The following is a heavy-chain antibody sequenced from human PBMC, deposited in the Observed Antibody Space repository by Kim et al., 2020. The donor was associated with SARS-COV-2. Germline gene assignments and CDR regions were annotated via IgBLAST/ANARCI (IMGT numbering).Heavy chain of an antibody. V-gene: IGHV3-11*05. CDR1: GFTFSDYY. J-gene: IGHJ6*02. CDR3: ARVKCSSTSCGYDYYYYYGMDA. CDR2: ISSSSSYT. D-gene: IGHD2-2*01. Sequence: GGSLRLSCAASGFTFSDYYMSWIRQAPGKGLEWVSYISSSSSYTNYADSVKGRFTISRDNAKNSLYLQMNSLRAEDTAVYYCARVKCSSTSCGYDYYYYYGMDAWGQGTTVTV.